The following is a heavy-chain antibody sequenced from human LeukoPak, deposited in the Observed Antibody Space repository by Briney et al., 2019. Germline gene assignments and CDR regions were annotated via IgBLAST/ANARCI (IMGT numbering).Heavy chain of an antibody. V-gene: IGHV1-18*01. CDR1: GYTFTSYG. D-gene: IGHD3-9*01. J-gene: IGHJ4*02. Sequence: ASVKVSCKASGYTFTSYGISWVRQAPGQGLEWMGWISSYNGNTNYAQKLQGRATMTTDTSTSTAYMKLRSLRSDDTAVYYCARGSFPSDDILTGPFDNWGQGTLVTVSS. CDR2: ISSYNGNT. CDR3: ARGSFPSDDILTGPFDN.